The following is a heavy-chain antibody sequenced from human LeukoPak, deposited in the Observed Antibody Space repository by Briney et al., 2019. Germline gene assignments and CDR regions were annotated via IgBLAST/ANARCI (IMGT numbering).Heavy chain of an antibody. J-gene: IGHJ4*02. D-gene: IGHD6-13*01. V-gene: IGHV1-18*01. Sequence: ASVTVSCKASGYTFTSYDISWVRQAPGQGLEWMGWISAYNGNSNYAQKLQGRVTMTTDTSTSTAYMELRSLRSDDTAVYYCAREAAAAGTPHFDYWGRGTLDTVSS. CDR1: GYTFTSYD. CDR3: AREAAAAGTPHFDY. CDR2: ISAYNGNS.